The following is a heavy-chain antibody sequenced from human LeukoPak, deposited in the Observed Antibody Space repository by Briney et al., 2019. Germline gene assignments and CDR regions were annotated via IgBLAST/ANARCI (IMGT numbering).Heavy chain of an antibody. CDR1: GYTFTGYY. CDR2: INPNSGGT. D-gene: IGHD6-19*01. Sequence: VASVKVSCKASGYTFTGYYMHWVRQAPGQGLEWMGWINPNSGGTNYAQKFQGRVTMTRDTSISTAYMELSRLRSDDTAVYYCARPQTRSQWLVRGRGYYGMDVWGQGTTVTVSS. V-gene: IGHV1-2*02. J-gene: IGHJ6*02. CDR3: ARPQTRSQWLVRGRGYYGMDV.